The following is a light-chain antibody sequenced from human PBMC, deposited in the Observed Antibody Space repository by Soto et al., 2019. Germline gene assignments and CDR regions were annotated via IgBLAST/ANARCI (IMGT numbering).Light chain of an antibody. CDR2: GAS. CDR3: QQYGSSPPA. J-gene: IGKJ3*01. V-gene: IGKV3-20*01. Sequence: EIVLTQSPGTLSLSPGERATLSCRASQSVSRSYLAWYQQKPGQAPRLLIYGASSRATGIPDRLSGSGSGTDFTLTISRLEPEDFAVYYCQQYGSSPPAFGPVTKVDIK. CDR1: QSVSRSY.